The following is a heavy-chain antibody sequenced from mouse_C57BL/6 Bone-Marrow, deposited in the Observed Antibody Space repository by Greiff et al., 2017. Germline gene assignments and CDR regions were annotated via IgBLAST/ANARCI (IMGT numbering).Heavy chain of an antibody. Sequence: QVQLQQPGAELVRPGSSVKLSCKASGYTFTSYWMHWVKQRPIQGLEWIGNIDPSDSDTHYNHKFKDKATLTVDKSSSTAYMQLSSLTSEDSAVYYCARYGEAYGSVDYGGRGTTLTVTS. CDR1: GYTFTSYW. J-gene: IGHJ2*01. CDR3: ARYGEAYGSVDY. V-gene: IGHV1-52*01. CDR2: IDPSDSDT. D-gene: IGHD1-1*01.